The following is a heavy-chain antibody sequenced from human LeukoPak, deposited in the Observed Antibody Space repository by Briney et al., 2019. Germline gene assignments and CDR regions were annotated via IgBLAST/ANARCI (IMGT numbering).Heavy chain of an antibody. J-gene: IGHJ4*02. Sequence: ASVKVSCKASGYTVTGYFMHAVRQAPGQELEWMGWINPKRGGTNFAQKLHGRVTMSRDTSLRPDYMELSSLRSDDTAVYYCATGWSLYSSGWKYYFHYWGQGTLVSVSS. CDR3: ATGWSLYSSGWKYYFHY. V-gene: IGHV1-2*02. CDR1: GYTVTGYF. D-gene: IGHD6-19*01. CDR2: INPKRGGT.